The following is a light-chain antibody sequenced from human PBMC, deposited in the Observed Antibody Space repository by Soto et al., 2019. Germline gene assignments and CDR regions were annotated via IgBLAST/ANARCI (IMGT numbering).Light chain of an antibody. V-gene: IGKV3-20*01. Sequence: IVLIQSPATLSVSPGERATLSCRASQSISGTLAWYQQKHGQAPRLLISDTSNRATGIPDRFSGSGSGTDFTLTISRLEPEDFAVYYCQQYGSSPTTFGQGTKVDIK. J-gene: IGKJ1*01. CDR3: QQYGSSPTT. CDR2: DTS. CDR1: QSISGT.